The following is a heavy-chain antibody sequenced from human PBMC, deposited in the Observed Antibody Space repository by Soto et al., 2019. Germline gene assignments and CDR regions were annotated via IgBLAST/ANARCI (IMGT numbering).Heavy chain of an antibody. CDR2: IIPIFGTA. Sequence: SVKVSCKASGGTFSSYAISWVRQAPGQGLERMGGIIPIFGTANYAQKFQGRVTITADKSTSTAYMELSSLRSEDTAVYYCARDYIAARPVYYYGMDVWGQGTTVTVSS. D-gene: IGHD6-6*01. J-gene: IGHJ6*02. CDR3: ARDYIAARPVYYYGMDV. V-gene: IGHV1-69*06. CDR1: GGTFSSYA.